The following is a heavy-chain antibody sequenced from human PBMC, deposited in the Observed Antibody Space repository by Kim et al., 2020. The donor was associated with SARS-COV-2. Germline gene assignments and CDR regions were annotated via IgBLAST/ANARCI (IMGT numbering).Heavy chain of an antibody. J-gene: IGHJ3*02. Sequence: GGSLRLSCAASGFTFSSYWMSWVRQAPGKGLEWVANIKQDGSEKYYVDSVKGRFTISRDNAKNSLYLQMNSLRAEDTAVYYCAREVEGPLYDAFDIWGQGTMVTVSS. CDR2: IKQDGSEK. CDR3: AREVEGPLYDAFDI. V-gene: IGHV3-7*03. CDR1: GFTFSSYW. D-gene: IGHD2-15*01.